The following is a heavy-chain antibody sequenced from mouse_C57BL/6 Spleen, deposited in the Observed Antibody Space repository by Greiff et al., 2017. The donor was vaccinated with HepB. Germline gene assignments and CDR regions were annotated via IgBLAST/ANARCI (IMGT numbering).Heavy chain of an antibody. V-gene: IGHV1-50*01. CDR1: GYTFTSYW. D-gene: IGHD4-1*01. CDR2: IDPSDSYT. J-gene: IGHJ2*01. CDR3: ARAGTGRGDY. Sequence: VQLQQSGAELVKPGASVKLSCKASGYTFTSYWMQWVKQRPGQGLEWIGEIDPSDSYTNYNQKFKGKATLTVDTSSSTAYMQLSSLTSEDSAVYYCARAGTGRGDYWGQGTTLTVSS.